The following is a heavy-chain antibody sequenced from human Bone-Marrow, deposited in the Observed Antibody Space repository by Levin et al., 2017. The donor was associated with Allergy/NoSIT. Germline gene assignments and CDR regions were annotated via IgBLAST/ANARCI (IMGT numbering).Heavy chain of an antibody. CDR1: GDSVASNTAA. J-gene: IGHJ6*02. V-gene: IGHV6-1*01. CDR3: TRDPGRGYGMDV. Sequence: SETLSLTCAISGDSVASNTAAWNWIRQSPSRGLEWLGRTYFRSKWINEYAESVKSRISVNPDTSKNQFSLHLNSVTPDDTAVYYCTRDPGRGYGMDVWGQGTTVTVSS. CDR2: TYFRSKWIN.